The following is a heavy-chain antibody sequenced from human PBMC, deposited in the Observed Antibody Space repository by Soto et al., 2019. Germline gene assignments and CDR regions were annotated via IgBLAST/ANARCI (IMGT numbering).Heavy chain of an antibody. CDR2: IYPGDSDT. CDR1: GYSFTSYW. J-gene: IGHJ4*02. V-gene: IGHV5-51*01. Sequence: GESLKISCKGSGYSFTSYWIGWVRQMPGKGLEWMGIIYPGDSDTRYSPSFQGQVTISADKSINTAYLQWSSLKASDTAMYYCARGKNYDILTGYYNDFDYWGQGTLVTVSS. D-gene: IGHD3-9*01. CDR3: ARGKNYDILTGYYNDFDY.